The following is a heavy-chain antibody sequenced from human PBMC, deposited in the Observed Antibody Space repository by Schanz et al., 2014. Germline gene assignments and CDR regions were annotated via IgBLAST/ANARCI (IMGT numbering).Heavy chain of an antibody. CDR3: AGAFDSSGYYFDY. D-gene: IGHD3-22*01. CDR1: GYTLSAYS. Sequence: QVQLLQSGTQVKKPGASVKASCKASGYTLSAYSLHWVRQAPGQGLEWMGIVNPSARGTHFAREFQGRVTVTSDTSTSTVYMELSGLRSEDTAVYYCAGAFDSSGYYFDYWGQGTLVTVSS. CDR2: VNPSARGT. V-gene: IGHV1-46*03. J-gene: IGHJ4*02.